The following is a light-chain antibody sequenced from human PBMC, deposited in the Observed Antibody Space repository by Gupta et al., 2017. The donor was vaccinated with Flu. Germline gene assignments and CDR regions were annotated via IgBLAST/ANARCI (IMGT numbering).Light chain of an antibody. CDR3: QQYGSSPRT. V-gene: IGKV3-20*01. Sequence: EIVLTQSPGTLSLSPGERATLSCRASQSVSSSYIAWYQQKPGQAPRFLIYGASSRATGIPDRFSGSGSGTDFSLTISRLEPEDFAVYYCQQYGSSPRTFGQGTKLEIK. CDR2: GAS. CDR1: QSVSSSY. J-gene: IGKJ2*01.